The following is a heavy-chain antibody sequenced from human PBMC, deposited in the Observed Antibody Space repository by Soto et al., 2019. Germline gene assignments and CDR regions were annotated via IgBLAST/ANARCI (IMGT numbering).Heavy chain of an antibody. D-gene: IGHD6-19*01. Sequence: QVHLVQSGAEVKELGASVKVSCKASGYSFTDYYIHWVRQAPGQGREWMGWMNPNSDGANYAEKFRGRVTMTRDKSLRTAYMEVNRLTSDDTAVYFCARGGGSGWHGDWLDPWGQGTLVTVSS. CDR1: GYSFTDYY. CDR3: ARGGGSGWHGDWLDP. J-gene: IGHJ5*02. V-gene: IGHV1-2*02. CDR2: MNPNSDGA.